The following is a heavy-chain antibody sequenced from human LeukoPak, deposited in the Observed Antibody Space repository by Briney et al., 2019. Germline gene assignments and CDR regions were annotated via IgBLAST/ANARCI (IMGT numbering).Heavy chain of an antibody. J-gene: IGHJ4*02. D-gene: IGHD5-18*01. CDR3: ARARFRGYSYGLFDC. CDR2: IYHSGST. V-gene: IGHV4-38-2*02. CDR1: GYSISSGYY. Sequence: SETLSLTCTVSGYSISSGYYWGWIRQPPGKGLEWIGSIYHSGSTYYNPSLKSRVTISVDTSKNQFSLKLSSVTAADTAVYYCARARFRGYSYGLFDCWGQGTLVTVSS.